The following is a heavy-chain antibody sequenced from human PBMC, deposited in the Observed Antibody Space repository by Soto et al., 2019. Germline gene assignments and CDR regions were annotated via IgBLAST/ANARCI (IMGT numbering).Heavy chain of an antibody. CDR2: IWYDGSNK. D-gene: IGHD2-15*01. V-gene: IGHV3-33*01. CDR3: ARPDCSGGSCYVDY. CDR1: GFTFSSYG. J-gene: IGHJ4*02. Sequence: QVQLVESGGGVVQPGRSLRLSCAASGFTFSSYGMHWVRQAPGKGLEWVAVIWYDGSNKYYADSVKGRFTISRDNSKNTLYLQMNSLRAEDTAVYYCARPDCSGGSCYVDYWGQGTLVTVSS.